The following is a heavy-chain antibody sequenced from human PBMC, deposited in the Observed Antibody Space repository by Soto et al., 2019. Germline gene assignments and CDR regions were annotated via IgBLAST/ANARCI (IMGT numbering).Heavy chain of an antibody. CDR3: ARLLRFGGSPEYHFDY. D-gene: IGHD2-15*01. Sequence: GESLKISCKGSGYNFTTYWFGWVRQMPGKGLEWMGIIYPGDSDTRYSPSFQGQVTISADKSISTAYLQWSSLKASDTAMYYCARLLRFGGSPEYHFDYWGQGALVTVS. CDR2: IYPGDSDT. V-gene: IGHV5-51*01. J-gene: IGHJ4*02. CDR1: GYNFTTYW.